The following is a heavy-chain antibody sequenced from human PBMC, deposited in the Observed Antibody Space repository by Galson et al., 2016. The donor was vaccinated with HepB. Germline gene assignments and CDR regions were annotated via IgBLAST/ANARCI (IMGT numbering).Heavy chain of an antibody. Sequence: LRLSCAASGFMFSSYAMHWVRQAPGKGLEWVAVIWFDGSNKYYTDSVEGRFTISRDNSKNTLYLQMNSLRGEDTAVYYCTRAYCSAGSCPDYFDVWGPGTLVTVSS. CDR3: TRAYCSAGSCPDYFDV. V-gene: IGHV3-33*03. D-gene: IGHD2-15*01. J-gene: IGHJ4*02. CDR1: GFMFSSYA. CDR2: IWFDGSNK.